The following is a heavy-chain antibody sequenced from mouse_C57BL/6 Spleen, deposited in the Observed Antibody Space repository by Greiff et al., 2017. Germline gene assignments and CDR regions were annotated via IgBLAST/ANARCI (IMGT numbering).Heavy chain of an antibody. CDR3: ARGGYYYGSSYLGWYFDV. Sequence: EVQVVESGGDLVKPGGSLKLSCAASGFTFSSYGMSWVRQTPDKRLEWVATISSGGSYTYYPDSVKGRFTISRDNAKNTLYLQMSSLKSEDTAMYYCARGGYYYGSSYLGWYFDVWGTGTTVTVSS. V-gene: IGHV5-6*01. D-gene: IGHD1-1*01. CDR2: ISSGGSYT. CDR1: GFTFSSYG. J-gene: IGHJ1*03.